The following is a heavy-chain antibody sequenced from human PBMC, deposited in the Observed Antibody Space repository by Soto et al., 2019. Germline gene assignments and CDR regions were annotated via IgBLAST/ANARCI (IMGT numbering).Heavy chain of an antibody. CDR2: TYYKSKWNN. J-gene: IGHJ6*01. CDR3: TGLTWFRGMDV. Sequence: SQTLSLTCVISGDSVSSNSAGWNWIRQSPSRGLEWLGRTYYKSKWNNDYALSVKSRITIKPDTSKNQFSLHLYSVTPEDTAVCYCTGLTWFRGMDVWGQGTPVTVSS. V-gene: IGHV6-1*01. D-gene: IGHD3-10*01. CDR1: GDSVSSNSAG.